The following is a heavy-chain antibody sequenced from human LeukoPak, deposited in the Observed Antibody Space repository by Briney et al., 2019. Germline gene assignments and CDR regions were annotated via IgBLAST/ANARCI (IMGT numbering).Heavy chain of an antibody. CDR1: GGSISSYY. D-gene: IGHD3-10*01. CDR3: ARTRSGSYWD. CDR2: IYYSGST. J-gene: IGHJ4*02. V-gene: IGHV4-59*01. Sequence: SETLSLTCTVSGGSISSYYWSWIRQPPGTGLEWIGYIYYSGSTNYSPSLKSRVTISVDTSKNQFSLKLSSVTAADTAVYYCARTRSGSYWDWGQGTLVTVSS.